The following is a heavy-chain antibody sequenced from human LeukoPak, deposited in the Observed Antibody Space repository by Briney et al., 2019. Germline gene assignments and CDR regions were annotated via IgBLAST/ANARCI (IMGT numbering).Heavy chain of an antibody. CDR2: IKQDGSEK. V-gene: IGHV3-7*01. Sequence: GGSLRLSCEASGFTFYTFWMSWVRQAPGKGLEWVANIKQDGSEKYYLYSVRGRFSISRDNAKNSLHLQMNRLRAEDTAVYYCARVEDRSYYGRSANDYWGQGTRVIVSS. D-gene: IGHD1-26*01. J-gene: IGHJ4*02. CDR3: ARVEDRSYYGRSANDY. CDR1: GFTFYTFW.